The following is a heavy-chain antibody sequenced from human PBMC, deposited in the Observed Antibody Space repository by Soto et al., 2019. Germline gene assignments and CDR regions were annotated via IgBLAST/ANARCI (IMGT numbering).Heavy chain of an antibody. J-gene: IGHJ5*02. D-gene: IGHD3-3*01. Sequence: QVQLVQSGAEVKKPGASVKVSCKASGYTFFSYGITWVRQAPGQGLEWMGWISVYNGNTNYAQNLQGRVTMTTDTSTSTAYMELRSLRSDDTAVYFCARKLYQHWSDPWGQGTLVTVSS. CDR3: ARKLYQHWSDP. CDR2: ISVYNGNT. CDR1: GYTFFSYG. V-gene: IGHV1-18*01.